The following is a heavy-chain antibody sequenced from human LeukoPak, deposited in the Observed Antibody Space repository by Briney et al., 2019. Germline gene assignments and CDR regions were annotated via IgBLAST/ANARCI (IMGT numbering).Heavy chain of an antibody. J-gene: IGHJ3*02. V-gene: IGHV4-30-2*01. D-gene: IGHD3-3*02. CDR3: ARVISDSTDAFDT. CDR2: IYHSGST. CDR1: GGSISSGGSS. Sequence: SETLSLTCVVSGGSISSGGSSWSWIRQPPGKGLEWIGYIYHSGSTYYNPSLKSRVTISVDRSKNQFSLNLSSVTAADTAVYYCARVISDSTDAFDTWGQGTMVTVSS.